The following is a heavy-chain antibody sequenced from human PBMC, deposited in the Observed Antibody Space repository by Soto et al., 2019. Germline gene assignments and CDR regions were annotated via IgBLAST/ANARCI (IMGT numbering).Heavy chain of an antibody. CDR3: ARESAVAALDP. V-gene: IGHV1-18*04. CDR2: ISAYNGNT. Sequence: GASVQVSCQASGYTFTNYYIDWVRQAPGQGLEWMGWISAYNGNTNYAQKLQGRVTMTTDTSTSTAYMELRSLRSDDTAVYYCARESAVAALDPWGQGTLVTVS. CDR1: GYTFTNYY. J-gene: IGHJ5*02. D-gene: IGHD6-19*01.